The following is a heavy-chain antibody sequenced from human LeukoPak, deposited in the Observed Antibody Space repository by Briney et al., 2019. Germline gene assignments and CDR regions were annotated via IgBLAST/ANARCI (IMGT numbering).Heavy chain of an antibody. CDR1: GASTSHFY. Sequence: SETLSLSCTVSGASTSHFYWNWIRQPPGKGLEWIGYMHNSGSSKHSPSLKSRVTISIDTSKNQFSLQLTSVTAADTAMYFCARSAQWLRNAFDIWGQATMVSVSP. CDR3: ARSAQWLRNAFDI. CDR2: MHNSGSS. V-gene: IGHV4-59*01. D-gene: IGHD6-19*01. J-gene: IGHJ3*02.